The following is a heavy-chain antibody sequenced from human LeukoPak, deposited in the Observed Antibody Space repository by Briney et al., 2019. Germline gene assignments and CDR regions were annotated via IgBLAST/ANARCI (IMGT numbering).Heavy chain of an antibody. CDR3: ASILYG. Sequence: GGSLRLSCAASGFTFSSYGMHWVRQAPGKGLEWVATFSSGGRTSYADSVKGRFTISRDTSQNTVYLQMSSLRDEDTALYYCASILYGWGQGTLVTVSS. CDR1: GFTFSSYG. D-gene: IGHD2/OR15-2a*01. J-gene: IGHJ4*02. CDR2: FSSGGRT. V-gene: IGHV3-53*01.